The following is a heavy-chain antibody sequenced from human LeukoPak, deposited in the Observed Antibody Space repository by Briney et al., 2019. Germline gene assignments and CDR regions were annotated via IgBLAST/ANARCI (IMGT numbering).Heavy chain of an antibody. J-gene: IGHJ4*02. CDR3: ARGYYDSSGYSHFDY. CDR2: INAGNGNT. D-gene: IGHD3-22*01. V-gene: IGHV1-3*03. CDR1: GYTFTGYY. Sequence: GASVKVSCKASGYTFTGYYMHWVRQAPGQGLEWMGWINAGNGNTKYSQEFQGRVTITRDTSASTAYMELSSLRSEDMAVYYCARGYYDSSGYSHFDYWGQGTLVTVSS.